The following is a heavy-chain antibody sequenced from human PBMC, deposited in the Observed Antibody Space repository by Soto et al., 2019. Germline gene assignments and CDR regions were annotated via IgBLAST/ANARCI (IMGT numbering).Heavy chain of an antibody. CDR2: IIPILGIA. D-gene: IGHD2-21*02. J-gene: IGHJ4*02. CDR3: ARDGCGGDCYSA. CDR1: GGTFSSYT. Sequence: QVQLVQSGAEVKKPGSSVKVSCKASGGTFSSYTISWVRQAPGQGLEWMGRIIPILGIANYAQKCQGRVTITADKSTSTAYMELSSLRSEDTAVYYCARDGCGGDCYSAWGQGTLVTVSS. V-gene: IGHV1-69*08.